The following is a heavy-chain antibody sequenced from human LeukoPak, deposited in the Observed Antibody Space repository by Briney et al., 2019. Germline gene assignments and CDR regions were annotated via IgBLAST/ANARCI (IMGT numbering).Heavy chain of an antibody. CDR1: GVSISSYY. CDR2: FYHSGST. D-gene: IGHD3-22*01. V-gene: IGHV4-59*01. J-gene: IGHJ4*02. Sequence: SETLSLTCTVSGVSISSYYWSWIRQPPGKGLECIGYFYHSGSTNYNPSLKSRVTISVDTSKNQFSLKLSSVTAADTAVYYCARGAYYYDSSGYRSFDYWGQGTLVTVST. CDR3: ARGAYYYDSSGYRSFDY.